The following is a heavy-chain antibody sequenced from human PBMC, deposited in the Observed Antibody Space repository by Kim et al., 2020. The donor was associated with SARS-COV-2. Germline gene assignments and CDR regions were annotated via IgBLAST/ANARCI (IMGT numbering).Heavy chain of an antibody. CDR1: GFTFSSYE. V-gene: IGHV3-48*03. CDR2: ISSSGSTI. J-gene: IGHJ6*02. CDR3: ARDGAVAGTVNYYYYGTDV. D-gene: IGHD6-19*01. Sequence: GGSLRLSCAASGFTFSSYEMNWVRQAPGKGLEWVSYISSSGSTIYYADSVKGRFTISRDNAKNSLYLQMNSLRAEDTAVYYCARDGAVAGTVNYYYYGTDVWGQGTTVTVSS.